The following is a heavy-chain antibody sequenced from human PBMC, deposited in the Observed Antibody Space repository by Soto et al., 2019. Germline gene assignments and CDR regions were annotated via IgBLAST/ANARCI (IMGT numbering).Heavy chain of an antibody. V-gene: IGHV3-30-3*01. Sequence: QVQLVESGGGVVQPGRSLRLSCAASGFPFSNYAMHWVRQAPGKGLEWVAVISYAGSNKYYAASVKGRFTISRDNSKNTLYLQMNSLRAEDTAVDYCARDGWLYYWGQGTLVTVSS. CDR3: ARDGWLYY. J-gene: IGHJ4*02. D-gene: IGHD6-19*01. CDR1: GFPFSNYA. CDR2: ISYAGSNK.